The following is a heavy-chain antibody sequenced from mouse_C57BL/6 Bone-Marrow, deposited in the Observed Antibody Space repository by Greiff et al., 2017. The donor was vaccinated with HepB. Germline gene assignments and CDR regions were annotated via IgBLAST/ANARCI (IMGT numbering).Heavy chain of an antibody. CDR1: GYTFSSYG. Sequence: EVKLMESGGDLVKPGGSLKLSCAASGYTFSSYGMSWVRQTPDKRLEWVANISSDGSYTYYPHSVKGRFTISRDNARNTLYLHVSSLRSEDTAMYYCASLDYWGQGTTLTVSS. J-gene: IGHJ2*01. V-gene: IGHV5-6*01. CDR2: ISSDGSYT. CDR3: ASLDY.